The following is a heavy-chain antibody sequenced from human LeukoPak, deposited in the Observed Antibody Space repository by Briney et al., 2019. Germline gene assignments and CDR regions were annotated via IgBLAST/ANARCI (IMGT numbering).Heavy chain of an antibody. CDR3: ARDKKGGYKGDAFDI. CDR2: IYYSGST. Sequence: SETLSLTCTVSGGSISSYYWSWIRQPPGKGLEWIGYIYYSGSTNYNPSLKSRVTISVDTSKNQSSLKLSSVTAADTAVYYCARDKKGGYKGDAFDIWGQGTMVTVSS. D-gene: IGHD5-24*01. CDR1: GGSISSYY. J-gene: IGHJ3*02. V-gene: IGHV4-59*01.